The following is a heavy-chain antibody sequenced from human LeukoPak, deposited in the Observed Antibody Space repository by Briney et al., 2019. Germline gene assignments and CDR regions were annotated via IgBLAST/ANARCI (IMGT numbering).Heavy chain of an antibody. J-gene: IGHJ3*02. CDR3: ASIGSLDTAMEDAFDI. CDR1: GFTFSSYA. Sequence: GGSLRLSCAASGFTFSSYATHWVRQAPGKGLEYVSAISSNGGSTYYANSVKGRFTISRDNSKNTLYLQMGSLRAEDMAVYYCASIGSLDTAMEDAFDIWGQGTMVTVSS. D-gene: IGHD5-18*01. V-gene: IGHV3-64*01. CDR2: ISSNGGST.